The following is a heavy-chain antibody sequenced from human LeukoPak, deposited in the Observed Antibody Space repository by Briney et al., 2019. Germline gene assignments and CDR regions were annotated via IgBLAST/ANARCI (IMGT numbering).Heavy chain of an antibody. V-gene: IGHV3-30*02. CDR2: IRSDGTDK. CDR3: AKEEDGPRGRYGSGTYGYFQH. Sequence: PGGSLRLSCAASGFTFSNYAMHWVRQAPGKGLEWVAFIRSDGTDKYYAETVRGRFTISRDNSENTLYLQMNSLRAEDTAVYYCAKEEDGPRGRYGSGTYGYFQHWGQGTLVTVSS. D-gene: IGHD3-10*01. CDR1: GFTFSNYA. J-gene: IGHJ1*01.